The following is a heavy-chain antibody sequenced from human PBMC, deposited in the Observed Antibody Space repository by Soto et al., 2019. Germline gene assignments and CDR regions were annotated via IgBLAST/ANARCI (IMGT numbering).Heavy chain of an antibody. V-gene: IGHV1-69*04. CDR2: IIPILGIA. D-gene: IGHD6-13*01. CDR3: ASLPEAGGYYYGLDV. J-gene: IGHJ6*02. Sequence: ASVKVSCKASGGTFSSYAISWVRQAPGQGLEWMGRIIPILGIANYAQKFQGRVTITADKSTSTAYMELSSLRSEDTAVYYCASLPEAGGYYYGLDVWGQGTMVTVSS. CDR1: GGTFSSYA.